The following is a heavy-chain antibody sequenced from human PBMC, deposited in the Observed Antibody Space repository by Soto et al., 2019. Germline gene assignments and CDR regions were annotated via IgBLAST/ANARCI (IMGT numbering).Heavy chain of an antibody. V-gene: IGHV3-23*01. CDR3: AHPRGYGLFDGVHI. CDR1: GFLFSTYA. Sequence: PGGSLRLSCAASGFLFSTYAMNWVRQASGKGLDCVSAIINTGGSEFYSASVRGRFTISRDNSNRTLYMQMTRLRTEDTAVYYGAHPRGYGLFDGVHIWGPTKMVTVS. CDR2: IINTGGSE. D-gene: IGHD4-17*01. J-gene: IGHJ3*02.